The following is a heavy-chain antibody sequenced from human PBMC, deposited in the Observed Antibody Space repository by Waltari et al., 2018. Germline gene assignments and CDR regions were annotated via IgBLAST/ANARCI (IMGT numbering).Heavy chain of an antibody. CDR1: GYSISSGYY. CDR3: ATLGLSGWYQGGI. J-gene: IGHJ4*02. Sequence: QVQLQESGPGLVKPSETLSLTCAVSGYSISSGYYWGWIRQPPGKGLECIGSIYHSGRTSYTPSLRSRVTISVDTSKNQFSLKLSSVTAADTAVYYCATLGLSGWYQGGIWGQGTLVTVSS. D-gene: IGHD6-19*01. V-gene: IGHV4-38-2*01. CDR2: IYHSGRT.